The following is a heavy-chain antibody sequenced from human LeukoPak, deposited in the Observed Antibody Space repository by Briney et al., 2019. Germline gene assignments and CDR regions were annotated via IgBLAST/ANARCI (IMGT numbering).Heavy chain of an antibody. CDR3: ARDGPAQRVDLDY. Sequence: ASVKVSCKASGFTFSGTGWYLYWLRQAPGQGLECMGWIHPNNGDTAYAQKFEGRVAMTRDTSISTAYMELRRLRPDDTAVYFCARDGPAQRVDLDYWGQGILVTVS. CDR1: GFTFSGTGWY. V-gene: IGHV1-2*02. J-gene: IGHJ4*02. D-gene: IGHD3-9*01. CDR2: IHPNNGDT.